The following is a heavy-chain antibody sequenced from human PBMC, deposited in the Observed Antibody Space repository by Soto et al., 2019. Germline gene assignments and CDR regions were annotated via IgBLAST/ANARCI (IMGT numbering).Heavy chain of an antibody. D-gene: IGHD6-6*01. J-gene: IGHJ4*02. V-gene: IGHV3-23*01. CDR2: ITDNSGDT. Sequence: VQLLESGGGLVQPGGSLRLSCTASGFTFSSYVMSWVRQAPGKGLEWVSAITDNSGDTYYSDSVKGRFTISRDNSRTTLYLQMNSLRAEDTALYYCAKGSASTRPYYFDYWGQGTLVTVSS. CDR3: AKGSASTRPYYFDY. CDR1: GFTFSSYV.